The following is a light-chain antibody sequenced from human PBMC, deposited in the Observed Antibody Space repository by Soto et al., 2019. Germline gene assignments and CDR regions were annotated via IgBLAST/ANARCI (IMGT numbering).Light chain of an antibody. CDR2: GNN. CDR3: QSYDSTLSARYV. Sequence: QSVLTQPPSVSGAPGQRGTISCTGSSSNIGANYDVHWYQHRPGTAPKLLIFGNNNRPSGVPDRFSGSKSGTSASLAITGLQAEDEGDYYCQSYDSTLSARYVFGTGTKVIVL. J-gene: IGLJ1*01. V-gene: IGLV1-40*01. CDR1: SSNIGANYD.